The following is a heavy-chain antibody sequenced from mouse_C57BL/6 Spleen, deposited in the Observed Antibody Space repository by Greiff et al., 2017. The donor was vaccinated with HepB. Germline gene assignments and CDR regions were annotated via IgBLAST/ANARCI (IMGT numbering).Heavy chain of an antibody. J-gene: IGHJ2*01. Sequence: VMLVESGPELVKPGASVKISCKASGYAFSSSWMNWVKQRPGKGLEWIGRIYPGDGDTNYNGKFKGKATLTADKSSSTAYMQLSSLTSEDSAVYFCALYYDYPYFDYWGQGTTLTVSS. CDR3: ALYYDYPYFDY. D-gene: IGHD2-4*01. V-gene: IGHV1-82*01. CDR1: GYAFSSSW. CDR2: IYPGDGDT.